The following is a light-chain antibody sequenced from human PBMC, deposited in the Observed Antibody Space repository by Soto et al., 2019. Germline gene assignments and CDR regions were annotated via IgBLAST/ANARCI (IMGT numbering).Light chain of an antibody. J-gene: IGKJ3*01. CDR1: QSVSSY. Sequence: EIVLTQSPATLSLSPGERATLSCRASQSVSSYLAWYQQRPGQAPRLLIYDASNRATGIPARFSGSGSGTDFTLTISSLEPEDCAVYYCQQRSDGFTFGPGTKLDI. CDR3: QQRSDGFT. V-gene: IGKV3-11*01. CDR2: DAS.